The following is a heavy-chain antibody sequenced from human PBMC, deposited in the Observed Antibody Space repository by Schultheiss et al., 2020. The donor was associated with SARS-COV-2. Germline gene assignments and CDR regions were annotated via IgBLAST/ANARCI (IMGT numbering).Heavy chain of an antibody. V-gene: IGHV4-59*01. CDR3: ARVRRLRFLEWLLSDDAFDI. CDR2: IYYSGST. D-gene: IGHD3-3*01. J-gene: IGHJ3*02. CDR1: GGSISSYY. Sequence: SETLSLTCTVSGGSISSYYWSWIRQPPGKGLEWIGYIYYSGSTNYNPSLKSRVTISVDTSKNQFSLKLSSVTAADTAVYYCARVRRLRFLEWLLSDDAFDIWGQGTMVTVSS.